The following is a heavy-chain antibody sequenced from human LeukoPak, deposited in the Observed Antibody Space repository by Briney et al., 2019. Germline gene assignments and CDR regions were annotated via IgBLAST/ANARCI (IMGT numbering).Heavy chain of an antibody. Sequence: GRSLRLSCEASGLTFSRDWMGWVRQAPGKGLEWVANIRQDGGETYYGDSVKGRFIISRDNAKNSLFLQMNRLRAEDTAVYYCATYSSLNTREFQYWGQGTLVTVS. V-gene: IGHV3-7*01. CDR3: ATYSSLNTREFQY. CDR2: IRQDGGET. CDR1: GLTFSRDW. D-gene: IGHD3-22*01. J-gene: IGHJ1*01.